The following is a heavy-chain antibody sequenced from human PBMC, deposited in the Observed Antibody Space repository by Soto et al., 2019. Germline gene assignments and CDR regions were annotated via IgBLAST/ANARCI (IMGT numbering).Heavy chain of an antibody. V-gene: IGHV1-69*13. D-gene: IGHD2-2*01. Sequence: ASVKVSCKASVGTFSSYAVSWVRQARGQGVEWMGGIIPIFGTANYAQKFQGRVTITADESTSTAYMELSSLRSEDTAVYYCARTRGGYCSSTSCSSGLDYYYYGMDVWGQGTTVTVSS. CDR3: ARTRGGYCSSTSCSSGLDYYYYGMDV. J-gene: IGHJ6*02. CDR1: VGTFSSYA. CDR2: IIPIFGTA.